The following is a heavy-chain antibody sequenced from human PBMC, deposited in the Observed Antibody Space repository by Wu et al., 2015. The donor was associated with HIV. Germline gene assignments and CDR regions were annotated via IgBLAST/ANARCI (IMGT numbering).Heavy chain of an antibody. CDR2: FDPEDGET. CDR3: ATIHTYYYDSGRNRRGPFDY. CDR1: GYTLTELS. Sequence: QVQLVQSGAEVKKPGASVKVSCKVSGYTLTELSMHWVRQAPGKGLEWMGGFDPEDGETIYAQKFQGRVTMTEDTSTDTAYMELSSLRSEDTAVYYCATIHTYYYDSGRNRRGPFDYWGQGTLVTVSS. D-gene: IGHD3-22*01. J-gene: IGHJ4*02. V-gene: IGHV1-24*01.